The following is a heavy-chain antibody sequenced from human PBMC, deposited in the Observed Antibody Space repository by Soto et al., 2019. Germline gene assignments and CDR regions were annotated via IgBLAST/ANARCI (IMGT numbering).Heavy chain of an antibody. D-gene: IGHD5-12*01. J-gene: IGHJ6*02. CDR1: GYTFSSYG. Sequence: QVQLVQSGAEVKKPGASVKVSCKAFGYTFSSYGISWVRQAPGQGLEWMGWISGYNGNTNSAQKLQGRVTMTTDTSTSTAYMELRGLRSDDTAVYYCARVTPSGYDLAYYYGMDVWGQGTTVTVSS. CDR3: ARVTPSGYDLAYYYGMDV. CDR2: ISGYNGNT. V-gene: IGHV1-18*01.